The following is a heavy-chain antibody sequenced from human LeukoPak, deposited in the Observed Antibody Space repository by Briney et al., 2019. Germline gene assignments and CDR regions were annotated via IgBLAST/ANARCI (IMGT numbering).Heavy chain of an antibody. CDR3: ARGQLYSSSWTRRNWFDP. CDR1: GGSISSYY. V-gene: IGHV4-34*01. D-gene: IGHD6-13*01. Sequence: SETLSLTCTVSGGSISSYYWSWIRQPPGKGLEWIGEINHSGSTNYNPSLKSRVTISVDTSKNQFSLKLSSVTAADTAVYYCARGQLYSSSWTRRNWFDPWGQGTLVTVSS. J-gene: IGHJ5*02. CDR2: INHSGST.